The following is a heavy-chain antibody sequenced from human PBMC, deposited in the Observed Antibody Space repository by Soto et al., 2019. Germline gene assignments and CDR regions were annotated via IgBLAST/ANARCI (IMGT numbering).Heavy chain of an antibody. J-gene: IGHJ4*02. V-gene: IGHV1-18*01. Sequence: QVQLVQSGAEVKEPGASVRVSCKASGYTFSSYGFSWVRQAPGQGLEWVAWISANSGDTNSAQKFQGRVTLTTDTSTSTAYMDRRSLTADDTAIYSCARDFRDSCGLPICIYFDFWGQGTLVTVSS. CDR1: GYTFSSYG. D-gene: IGHD3-22*01. CDR3: ARDFRDSCGLPICIYFDF. CDR2: ISANSGDT.